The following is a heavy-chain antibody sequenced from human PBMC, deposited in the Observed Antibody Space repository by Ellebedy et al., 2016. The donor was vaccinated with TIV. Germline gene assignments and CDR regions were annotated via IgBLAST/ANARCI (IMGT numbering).Heavy chain of an antibody. CDR1: GYTLTTYY. CDR3: ARDSAVEAAAGDRGVYYYYYGMDV. CDR2: LNPSTGGT. V-gene: IGHV1-46*01. Sequence: ASVKVSCKASGYTLTTYYIHWVRQAPGQGLEWVGTLNPSTGGTSYAQKFQGRVTLTRDTSTSTAYMELSSLRSEDTAVYYCARDSAVEAAAGDRGVYYYYYGMDVWGQGTTVTVSS. J-gene: IGHJ6*02. D-gene: IGHD6-13*01.